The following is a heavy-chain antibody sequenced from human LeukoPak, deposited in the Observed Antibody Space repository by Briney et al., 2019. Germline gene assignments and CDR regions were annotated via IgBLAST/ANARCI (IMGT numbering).Heavy chain of an antibody. CDR2: INPNSGGT. D-gene: IGHD2-15*01. V-gene: IGHV1-2*02. CDR3: AREGCSGGSCYFDY. J-gene: IGHJ4*02. CDR1: GYTFTGYY. Sequence: ASVKVSCKASGYTFTGYYMHWVRQAPGQGLEWMGWINPNSGGTNYAQKFQGRVTITSDTSISTAYMELSRLRADDTAVYYCAREGCSGGSCYFDYWGQGTLVTVSS.